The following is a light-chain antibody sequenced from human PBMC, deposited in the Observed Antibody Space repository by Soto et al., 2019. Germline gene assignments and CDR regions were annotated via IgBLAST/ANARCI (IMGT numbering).Light chain of an antibody. Sequence: QSVLTQPPSVSAAPGQKVTISCSGSSSNIGNNYVSWYQHLPGTAPKVLIYDNNKRPSGIPDRFSGSKSGTSATLGITGLQTGDEADYYCGTWDSSLSAGVFGGGTK. J-gene: IGLJ2*01. CDR3: GTWDSSLSAGV. V-gene: IGLV1-51*01. CDR2: DNN. CDR1: SSNIGNNY.